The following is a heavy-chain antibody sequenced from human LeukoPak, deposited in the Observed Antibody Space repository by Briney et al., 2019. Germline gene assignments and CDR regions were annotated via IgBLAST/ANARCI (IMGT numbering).Heavy chain of an antibody. Sequence: GGSLRLSCAASGFTFRTYSMNWVRQAPGKGLEWLSHISSSSNSIFYADSVKGRFTISRDNAKNSLYLQMNSLRDEDTAVYYCARESRESCAAFDIWGQGTMVTVSS. CDR1: GFTFRTYS. CDR2: ISSSSNSI. CDR3: ARESRESCAAFDI. J-gene: IGHJ3*02. V-gene: IGHV3-48*02.